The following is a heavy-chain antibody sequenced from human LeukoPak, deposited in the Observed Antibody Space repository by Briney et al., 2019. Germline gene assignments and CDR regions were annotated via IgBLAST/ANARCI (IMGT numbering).Heavy chain of an antibody. CDR2: IYHSGST. Sequence: SQTLSLTCAVSGGSISSGGYSWSWIRQPPGKGLEWIGYIYHSGSTYYNPSLKSRVTISVDTSKNQFSLKLSSVTAADTAVYYCAREDIVVVPAARANWFDPWGQGTLVTVSS. V-gene: IGHV4-30-2*01. CDR3: AREDIVVVPAARANWFDP. CDR1: GGSISSGGYS. J-gene: IGHJ5*02. D-gene: IGHD2-2*01.